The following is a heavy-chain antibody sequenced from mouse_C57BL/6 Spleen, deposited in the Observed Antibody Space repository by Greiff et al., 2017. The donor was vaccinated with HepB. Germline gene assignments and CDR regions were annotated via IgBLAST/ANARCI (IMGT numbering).Heavy chain of an antibody. Sequence: VQLQQSGAELVRPGTSVKVSCKASGYAFTNYLIEWVKQRPGQGLEWIGVINPGSGGTNYNEKFKGKATLTADKSSSTAYMQLSSLTSEDSAVYFCARFTTVVAPMDYWGQGTSVTVSS. CDR2: INPGSGGT. CDR1: GYAFTNYL. J-gene: IGHJ4*01. CDR3: ARFTTVVAPMDY. D-gene: IGHD1-1*01. V-gene: IGHV1-54*01.